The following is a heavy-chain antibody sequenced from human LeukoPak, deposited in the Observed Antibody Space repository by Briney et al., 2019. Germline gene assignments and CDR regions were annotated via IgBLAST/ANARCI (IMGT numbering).Heavy chain of an antibody. V-gene: IGHV3-23*01. CDR3: AKDLGYDFWSGYYTDYFDY. CDR1: GFTFSSYA. D-gene: IGHD3-3*01. J-gene: IGHJ4*02. CDR2: ISGSGGST. Sequence: GGSLRLSCAASGFTFSSYAMSWVRQAPGKGLEWVSAISGSGGSTYYADSVKGRFTISRDNSKNTLYLQMNSLRAEDTAVHYCAKDLGYDFWSGYYTDYFDYWGQGTLVTVSS.